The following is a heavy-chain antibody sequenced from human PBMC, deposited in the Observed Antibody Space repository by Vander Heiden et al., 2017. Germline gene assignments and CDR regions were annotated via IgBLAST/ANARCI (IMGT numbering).Heavy chain of an antibody. D-gene: IGHD5-12*01. CDR2: INPNSGGT. J-gene: IGHJ4*02. CDR3: ARDRDGYNLFDY. CDR1: GSTFTGYY. Sequence: QVQLVQSGAEVKKPGASVKVSCKASGSTFTGYYRHWVRQAPGQGLEWMGRINPNSGGTNYAQKFQGRVTMTRDTSISTAYMELSRLRSDDTAVYYCARDRDGYNLFDYWGQGTLVTVSS. V-gene: IGHV1-2*06.